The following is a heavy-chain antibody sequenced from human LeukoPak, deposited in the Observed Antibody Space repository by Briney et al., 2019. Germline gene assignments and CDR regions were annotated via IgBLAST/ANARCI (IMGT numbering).Heavy chain of an antibody. CDR2: INAGNGNT. J-gene: IGHJ4*02. V-gene: IGHV1-3*01. D-gene: IGHD1-1*01. CDR3: ARGPKYNWNDGPVDY. Sequence: APVKVSCKASGYTFTSYAMHWVRQAPGQRLEWMGWINAGNGNTKYSQKFQGRVTITRDTSAGTAYMELSSLRSEDTAVYYCARGPKYNWNDGPVDYWGQGTLVTVSS. CDR1: GYTFTSYA.